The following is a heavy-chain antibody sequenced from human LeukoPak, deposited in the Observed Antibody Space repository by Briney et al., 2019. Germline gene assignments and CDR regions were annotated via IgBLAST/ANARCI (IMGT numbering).Heavy chain of an antibody. V-gene: IGHV1-2*02. CDR1: GYTFTGYY. Sequence: GASVKVSCKASGYTFTGYYMHWVRQAPGQGLEWMGWINPNSGGTNYAQKFQGRVTMTRDTSISTAYMELSRLRSDDTAVYYCARVAMGTQWLVPKTWGQGTLVTVSS. CDR2: INPNSGGT. J-gene: IGHJ4*02. D-gene: IGHD6-19*01. CDR3: ARVAMGTQWLVPKT.